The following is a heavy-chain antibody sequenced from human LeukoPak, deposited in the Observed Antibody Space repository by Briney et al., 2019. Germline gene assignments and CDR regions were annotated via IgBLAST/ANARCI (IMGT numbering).Heavy chain of an antibody. J-gene: IGHJ4*02. CDR2: IHTSGGT. V-gene: IGHV4-59*10. CDR3: ARGSVLAAYYSFDY. CDR1: GRSISSYY. Sequence: SETLSLTCTLYGRSISSYYWSWIRQPAGKGLEWIGRIHTSGGTNYNPSLKSRVTMSLDTSKNQFSLKLTSMTAADTAVYYCARGSVLAAYYSFDYWGQGTLVTVSS. D-gene: IGHD3-9*01.